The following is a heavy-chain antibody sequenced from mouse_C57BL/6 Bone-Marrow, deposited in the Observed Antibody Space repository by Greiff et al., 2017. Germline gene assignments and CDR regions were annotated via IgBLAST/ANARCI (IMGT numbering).Heavy chain of an antibody. CDR3: VRNYYYGSRTGFAY. D-gene: IGHD1-1*01. Sequence: EVQGVESGRGLVQPKGSLKLSCAASGFTFNTYAMHWVRQAPGKGLDWVARIRSKSSNYATYYADSVKDRFTISRDDSQSMLYLQKNHLKTEDTAMYYCVRNYYYGSRTGFAYWGQGALVTVSA. CDR1: GFTFNTYA. CDR2: IRSKSSNYAT. J-gene: IGHJ3*01. V-gene: IGHV10-3*01.